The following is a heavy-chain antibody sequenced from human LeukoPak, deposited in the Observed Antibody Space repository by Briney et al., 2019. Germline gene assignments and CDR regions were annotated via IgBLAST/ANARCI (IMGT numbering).Heavy chain of an antibody. CDR2: INPNSGGT. CDR3: ATWDVLRYFDWLSY. CDR1: GYTFTGYY. V-gene: IGHV1-2*02. Sequence: ASVKVSCKASGYTFTGYYMHWVQQAPGQGLEWMGWINPNSGGTNYAQKFQGRVTMTRDTSISTAYMELSRLRSDDTAVYYCATWDVLRYFDWLSYWGQGTLVTVSS. J-gene: IGHJ4*02. D-gene: IGHD3-9*01.